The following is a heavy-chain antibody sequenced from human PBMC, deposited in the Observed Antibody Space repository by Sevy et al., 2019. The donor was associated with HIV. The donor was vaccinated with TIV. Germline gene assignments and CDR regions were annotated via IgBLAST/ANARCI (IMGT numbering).Heavy chain of an antibody. Sequence: GGSLRLSCAASGFTFSSYSMNWVRQAPGKGLEWVSSIRSSSSYIYYADSVKGRLTISRDNAKKSLYLQMNSLRAEDTAVYYCARDSHIENYYYYYGMDVWGQGTTVTVSS. CDR1: GFTFSSYS. CDR3: ARDSHIENYYYYYGMDV. CDR2: IRSSSSYI. V-gene: IGHV3-21*01. J-gene: IGHJ6*02.